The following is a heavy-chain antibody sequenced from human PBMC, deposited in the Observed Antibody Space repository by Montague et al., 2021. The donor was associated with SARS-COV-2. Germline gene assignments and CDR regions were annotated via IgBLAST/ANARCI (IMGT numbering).Heavy chain of an antibody. D-gene: IGHD6-13*01. CDR2: VYYSGST. Sequence: SETLSLTCTVSGGSISSSSYYWVWIRQPPGKGLEWIVSVYYSGSTYYNPSLKSRVTISVDTSKNQFSLKLSSVTAADTAVYYCARVGLQQLVRLSGMDVWGQGTSVTVSS. J-gene: IGHJ6*02. CDR3: ARVGLQQLVRLSGMDV. CDR1: GGSISSSSYY. V-gene: IGHV4-39*07.